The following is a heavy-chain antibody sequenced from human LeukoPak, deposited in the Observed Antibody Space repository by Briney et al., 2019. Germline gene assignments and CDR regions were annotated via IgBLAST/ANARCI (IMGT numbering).Heavy chain of an antibody. D-gene: IGHD3-10*01. J-gene: IGHJ4*02. CDR2: ISAYNGNT. Sequence: EASVKVSFTASGYTFTSYGISWVRQAPGQGLEWMGWISAYNGNTNYAQKLQGRVTMTTDTSTSTAYMELRSLRSDDTAVYYCARSYYYGSGSAEFDYWGQGTLVTVSS. CDR3: ARSYYYGSGSAEFDY. V-gene: IGHV1-18*01. CDR1: GYTFTSYG.